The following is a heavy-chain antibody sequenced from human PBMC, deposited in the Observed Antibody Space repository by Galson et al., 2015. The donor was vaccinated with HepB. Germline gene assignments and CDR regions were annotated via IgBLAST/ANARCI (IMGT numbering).Heavy chain of an antibody. V-gene: IGHV3-33*01. CDR1: GFTFTRSG. J-gene: IGHJ4*02. CDR2: IWYDGSNK. CDR3: AREMGYSDISGYSYAFDY. D-gene: IGHD3-22*01. Sequence: LRLSCAASGFTFTRSGMHWVCQAPGKGLEWVAVIWYDGSNKYYVDSVKGRFTISRDNSKNTLYLQMNSLRAEDTAVYYCAREMGYSDISGYSYAFDYWGQGTLVTVSS.